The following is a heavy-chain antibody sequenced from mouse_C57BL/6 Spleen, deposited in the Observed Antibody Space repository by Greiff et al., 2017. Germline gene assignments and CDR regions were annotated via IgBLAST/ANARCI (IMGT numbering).Heavy chain of an antibody. D-gene: IGHD1-1*01. V-gene: IGHV1-72*01. CDR3: ARSHYYGSSYWFAY. Sequence: QVQLKQPGAELVKPGASVKLSCKASGYTFTSYWMHWVKQRPGRGLEWIGRIDPNSGGTTYNEKFKSKATLTVDKPSSTAYMQLSSLTSEDSAVYYCARSHYYGSSYWFAYWGQGTLVTVSA. CDR1: GYTFTSYW. J-gene: IGHJ3*01. CDR2: IDPNSGGT.